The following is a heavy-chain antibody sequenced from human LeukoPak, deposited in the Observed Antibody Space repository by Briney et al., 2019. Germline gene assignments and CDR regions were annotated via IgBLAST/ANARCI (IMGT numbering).Heavy chain of an antibody. CDR1: GDSVSSNSAA. Sequence: SQTLSLTCAISGDSVSSNSAAWNWLRQSPSRGLEWLGRTYYRSKWYNDYAVSVKSRITIKPDTSKNQFSLQLNSVTPEDTAVYYCACLSGYSYGSNWFDPWGQGTLVTVSS. J-gene: IGHJ5*02. D-gene: IGHD5-18*01. CDR3: ACLSGYSYGSNWFDP. CDR2: TYYRSKWYN. V-gene: IGHV6-1*01.